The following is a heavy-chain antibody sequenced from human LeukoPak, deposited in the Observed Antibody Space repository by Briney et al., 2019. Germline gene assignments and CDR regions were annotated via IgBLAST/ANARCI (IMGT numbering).Heavy chain of an antibody. CDR2: INHSGST. Sequence: SETLSLTCTVSGGSISSSSYYWSWIRQPPGKGLEWIGEINHSGSTNYNPSLKSRVTISVDTSKNQFSLKLSSVTAADTAVYYCARAATSLTIFGVVIGRHYYYMDVWGKGTTVTVSS. CDR3: ARAATSLTIFGVVIGRHYYYMDV. V-gene: IGHV4-39*07. J-gene: IGHJ6*03. D-gene: IGHD3-3*01. CDR1: GGSISSSSYY.